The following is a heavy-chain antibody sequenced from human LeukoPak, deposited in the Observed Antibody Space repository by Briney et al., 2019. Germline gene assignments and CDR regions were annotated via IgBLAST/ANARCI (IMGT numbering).Heavy chain of an antibody. CDR1: GFTVSSNY. D-gene: IGHD3-9*01. CDR3: ARDAYYDILTGSTYGMDV. J-gene: IGHJ6*02. V-gene: IGHV3-53*04. CDR2: IYSGGST. Sequence: GGSLRLSCAASGFTVSSNYMSWVRQAPGKGLEWVSVIYSGGSTYYADSVKGRFTISRHNSKNTLYLQMNSLRAEDTAVYYCARDAYYDILTGSTYGMDVWGQGTTVTVSS.